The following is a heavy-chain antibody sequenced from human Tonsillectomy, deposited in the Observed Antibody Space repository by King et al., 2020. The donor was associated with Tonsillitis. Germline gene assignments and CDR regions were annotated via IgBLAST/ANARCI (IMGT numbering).Heavy chain of an antibody. CDR2: ISGYNANT. J-gene: IGHJ4*01. D-gene: IGHD2-2*01. CDR1: GYTFTSYG. V-gene: IGHV1-18*04. Sequence: QLVQSGGEVKKPGASVKVSCKASGYTFTSYGITWVRQAPGQGLQRMGWISGYNANTNYAQMLQGRVTMTTDTSTSTAYMELRSLRSDDTAVYYCARDTPFSLVVPALLDYWGQGTLVTVSS. CDR3: ARDTPFSLVVPALLDY.